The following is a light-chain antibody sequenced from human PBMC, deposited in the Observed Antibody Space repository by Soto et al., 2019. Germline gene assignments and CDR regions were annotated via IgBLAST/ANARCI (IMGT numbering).Light chain of an antibody. CDR3: QQYNIWPQT. CDR2: AAS. Sequence: EIVMTQSPATLSVSPWERVTLSCRASQSVSSNFAWYQQKPGQAPRLLIYAASTRATGIPARFSGSGSGTEFTLTISSLQSEDFAVYYCQQYNIWPQTFGQGTKVDI. V-gene: IGKV3-15*01. J-gene: IGKJ1*01. CDR1: QSVSSN.